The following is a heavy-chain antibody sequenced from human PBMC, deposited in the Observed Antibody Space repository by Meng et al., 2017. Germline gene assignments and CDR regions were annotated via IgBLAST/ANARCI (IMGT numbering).Heavy chain of an antibody. CDR3: TTRYFDWLFYRVVSDY. V-gene: IGHV3-15*01. Sequence: GESLKISCAASGFTFSNAWMSWVRQAPGKGLEWVGRIKSNTDGGTTDYAAPVKGRFTISRDNTKNTLYLQMNSLKTEDTAVYYCTTRYFDWLFYRVVSDYWGQGTLVTVSS. CDR1: GFTFSNAW. J-gene: IGHJ4*02. D-gene: IGHD3-9*01. CDR2: IKSNTDGGTT.